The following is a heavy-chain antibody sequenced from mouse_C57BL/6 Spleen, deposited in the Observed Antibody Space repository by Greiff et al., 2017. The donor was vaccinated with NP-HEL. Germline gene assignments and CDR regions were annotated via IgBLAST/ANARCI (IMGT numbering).Heavy chain of an antibody. CDR1: GYTFTSYW. V-gene: IGHV1-50*01. CDR3: ARSTMVTTGPSWFAY. CDR2: IDPSDSHT. J-gene: IGHJ3*01. Sequence: QVQLQQPGAELVKPGASVKLSCKASGYTFTSYWMQWVKQRPGQGLEWIGEIDPSDSHTNYNQKFKGKATLTVDTSSSTAYMQLSSLTSEDAAVYYCARSTMVTTGPSWFAYWGQGTLVTVSA. D-gene: IGHD2-2*01.